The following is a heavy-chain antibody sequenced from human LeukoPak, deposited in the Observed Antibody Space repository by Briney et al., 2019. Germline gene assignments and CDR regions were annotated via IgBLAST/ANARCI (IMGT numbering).Heavy chain of an antibody. J-gene: IGHJ4*02. D-gene: IGHD6-19*01. CDR3: ARGRGIAVAGRTKNFDY. CDR1: GGSFSGYY. V-gene: IGHV4-34*01. Sequence: SETLSLTCAVYGGSFSGYYWSWIRQPPGKGLEWIGEINHSGSNNYNPSLTSRVTISVDTSKNQFSLKLSSVAAADTAVYYCARGRGIAVAGRTKNFDYGGQGTLVTVSS. CDR2: INHSGSN.